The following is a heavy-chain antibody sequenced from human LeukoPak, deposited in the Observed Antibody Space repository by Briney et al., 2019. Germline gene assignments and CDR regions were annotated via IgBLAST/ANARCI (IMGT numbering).Heavy chain of an antibody. J-gene: IGHJ4*02. CDR2: IKQHGNEK. D-gene: IGHD3-16*01. Sequence: PGGSLRLSCAASGFIFSSYWMTWVRQAPGKGLEWVANIKQHGNEKYYVDSVKGRFTISRDNAKNSLHLQMNSLRAEDTAVYYCASVRGGYYFDYWGQGTLVTASS. CDR3: ASVRGGYYFDY. CDR1: GFIFSSYW. V-gene: IGHV3-7*05.